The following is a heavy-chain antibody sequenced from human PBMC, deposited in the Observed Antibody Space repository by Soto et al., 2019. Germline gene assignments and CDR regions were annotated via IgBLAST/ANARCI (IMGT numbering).Heavy chain of an antibody. Sequence: QVQLVQSGTEVKKPGASVTVSCKSSGYTFTDFYLHWLRQAPGQGLELVGWINPKTGDTKSSQKFQGRVTMSRDTSVSTAYIDLTSLTSDDTAMYYCATGTNGTTGWYHPWGQGTRVTVSS. CDR2: INPKTGDT. V-gene: IGHV1-2*02. D-gene: IGHD1-1*01. CDR1: GYTFTDFY. CDR3: ATGTNGTTGWYHP. J-gene: IGHJ5*02.